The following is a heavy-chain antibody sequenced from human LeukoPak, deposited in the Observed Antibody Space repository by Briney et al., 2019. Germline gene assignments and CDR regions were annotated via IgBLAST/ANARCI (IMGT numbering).Heavy chain of an antibody. CDR2: IYSGGST. V-gene: IGHV3-66*01. D-gene: IGHD4-17*01. CDR1: GFTVSSNY. Sequence: GGSLRLSCAASGFTVSSNYMSWVRQAPGKGLEWVSAIYSGGSTYYADSVKGRFTISRDNSKNTLYLQMNNLRAEDTAVYYCARLGTTVTTFDYWGQGTLVTVSS. CDR3: ARLGTTVTTFDY. J-gene: IGHJ4*02.